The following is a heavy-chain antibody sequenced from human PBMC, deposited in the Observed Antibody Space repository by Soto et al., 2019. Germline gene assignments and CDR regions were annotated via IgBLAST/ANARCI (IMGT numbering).Heavy chain of an antibody. CDR2: IYYSGST. Sequence: QVQLQESGPGLVKPSETLSLTCTVSGGSVSSGSYYWSWIRQPPGKGLEWIGYIYYSGSTNYNPSLKRRVTISVDTSKNQFSLKLSSVTAADTAVYYCARVTSDTDFDYWGQGTLVTVSS. CDR3: ARVTSDTDFDY. J-gene: IGHJ4*02. V-gene: IGHV4-61*01. CDR1: GGSVSSGSYY.